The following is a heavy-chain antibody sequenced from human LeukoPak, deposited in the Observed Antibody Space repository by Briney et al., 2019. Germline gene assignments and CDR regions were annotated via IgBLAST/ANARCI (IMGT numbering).Heavy chain of an antibody. V-gene: IGHV3-73*01. Sequence: GGSLRLSCAASGFTFSGSAMHWVRQASGKGLEWVGRIRSKANSYATAYAASVKGRFTISRDDSKNTAYLQMNSLKTEDTAVYYCTSSQPAAGPFDYWGQGTLVTVSS. J-gene: IGHJ4*02. D-gene: IGHD6-13*01. CDR1: GFTFSGSA. CDR3: TSSQPAAGPFDY. CDR2: IRSKANSYAT.